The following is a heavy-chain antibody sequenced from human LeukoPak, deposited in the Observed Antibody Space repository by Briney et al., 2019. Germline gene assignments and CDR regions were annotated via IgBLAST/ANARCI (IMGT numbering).Heavy chain of an antibody. J-gene: IGHJ4*02. D-gene: IGHD4-17*01. V-gene: IGHV4-30-4*08. Sequence: SQTLSLTCTVSGGSISSGDYYWSWIRQPPGKGLEWIGYIYYSGSTYYNPSLKSRVTISVDTSKNQFSLKLSSVTAADTAVYYCASFHDYGDKVRYFDYWGQGTLVTVSS. CDR1: GGSISSGDYY. CDR3: ASFHDYGDKVRYFDY. CDR2: IYYSGST.